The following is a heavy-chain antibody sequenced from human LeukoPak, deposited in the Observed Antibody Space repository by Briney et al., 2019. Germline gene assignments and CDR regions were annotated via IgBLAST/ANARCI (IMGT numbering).Heavy chain of an antibody. J-gene: IGHJ4*02. CDR2: INPNSGGT. Sequence: GASVKVSCKASGYTFTGYYMHWVRQAPGQGLEWMGWINPNSGGTNYAQKFQGRVTMTRDTSISTAYMELSRLRSDDTAVYYCARVGNNCSGGSCYPDYWGQGTLVTVSS. CDR3: ARVGNNCSGGSCYPDY. D-gene: IGHD2-15*01. CDR1: GYTFTGYY. V-gene: IGHV1-2*02.